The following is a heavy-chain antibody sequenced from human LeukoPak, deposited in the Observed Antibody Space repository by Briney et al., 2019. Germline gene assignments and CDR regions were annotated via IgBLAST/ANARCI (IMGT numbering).Heavy chain of an antibody. Sequence: PGGSLRLSCAASGFTFDDYAMHWVRHAPGKGLEWVSGISWNSGSIGYADSVKGRFTISRDNAKNSLYLQMNSLRAEDTALYYCAKGFAFGGAAYFDYWGQGTLVTVSS. CDR1: GFTFDDYA. CDR2: ISWNSGSI. V-gene: IGHV3-9*01. D-gene: IGHD3-16*01. J-gene: IGHJ4*02. CDR3: AKGFAFGGAAYFDY.